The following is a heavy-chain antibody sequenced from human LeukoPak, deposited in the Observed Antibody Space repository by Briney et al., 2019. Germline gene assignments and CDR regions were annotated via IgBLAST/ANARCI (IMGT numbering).Heavy chain of an antibody. CDR3: ASSAGITGTTFVDDAFDI. Sequence: ASVKVSCKASGYTFTSYGISWVRQAPGQGLEWMGWISAYDGNTNYAQKLQGRVTMTTDTSTSTAYMELRSLRSDDTAVYYCASSAGITGTTFVDDAFDIWAKGQWSPSLQ. CDR2: ISAYDGNT. V-gene: IGHV1-18*01. CDR1: GYTFTSYG. D-gene: IGHD1-7*01. J-gene: IGHJ3*02.